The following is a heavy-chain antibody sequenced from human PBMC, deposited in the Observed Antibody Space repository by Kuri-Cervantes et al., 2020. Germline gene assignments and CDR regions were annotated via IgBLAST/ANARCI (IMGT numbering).Heavy chain of an antibody. J-gene: IGHJ4*02. D-gene: IGHD3-22*01. CDR1: GYTFTGYY. CDR3: ARARRSRGYYYYPFEY. Sequence: ASVKVSCKASGYTFTGYYMHWVRQAPGQGLEWMGWISAYNGNTNYAQKLQGRVTMTTDTSTSTAYMELRSLRSDDTAVYYCARARRSRGYYYYPFEYWGQGTLVTVSS. CDR2: ISAYNGNT. V-gene: IGHV1-18*04.